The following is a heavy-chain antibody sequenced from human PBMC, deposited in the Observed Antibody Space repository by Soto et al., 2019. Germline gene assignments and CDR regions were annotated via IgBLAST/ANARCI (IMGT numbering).Heavy chain of an antibody. CDR1: GFTFSTYA. Sequence: EVQLLESGGGLVQPGGSLRLSCAASGFTFSTYAMSWVRQAPGKGLEWVSGIGGGGGSTYYADSVKGRFTISRDNSKNTLYLQMNSLRADDTAVYYCAKFTYGFWRGYPPLDYWGQGTLVTVSS. D-gene: IGHD3-3*01. V-gene: IGHV3-23*01. CDR3: AKFTYGFWRGYPPLDY. CDR2: IGGGGGST. J-gene: IGHJ4*02.